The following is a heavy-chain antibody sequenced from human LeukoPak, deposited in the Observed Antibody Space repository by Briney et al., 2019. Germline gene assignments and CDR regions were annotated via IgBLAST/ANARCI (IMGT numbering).Heavy chain of an antibody. CDR3: AGYSGYDPYRFDY. CDR2: IIPIFGTA. D-gene: IGHD5-12*01. J-gene: IGHJ4*02. V-gene: IGHV1-69*05. Sequence: SVKVSCKASGGTFSSYAISWVRQAPGQGLEWMGGIIPIFGTANYAQKFQGRVTITTDESTSTAYMELSSLRSEDTAVYYCAGYSGYDPYRFDYWGQGTLVTISS. CDR1: GGTFSSYA.